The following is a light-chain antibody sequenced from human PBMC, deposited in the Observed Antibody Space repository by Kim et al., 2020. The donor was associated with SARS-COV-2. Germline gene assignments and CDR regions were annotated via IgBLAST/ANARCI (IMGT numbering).Light chain of an antibody. V-gene: IGLV2-14*03. CDR3: SSDTTSNNFVV. J-gene: IGLJ2*01. CDR2: NVN. CDR1: SSDVGDYNY. Sequence: QSALTQPASVSGSPGQSITISCTGTSSDVGDYNYVSWYQHHPGKAPKLIIYNVNKRPSGISNRFSGSKSGNTASLTISGLQPEDEGDYYCSSDTTSNNFVVFGGGTQLTVL.